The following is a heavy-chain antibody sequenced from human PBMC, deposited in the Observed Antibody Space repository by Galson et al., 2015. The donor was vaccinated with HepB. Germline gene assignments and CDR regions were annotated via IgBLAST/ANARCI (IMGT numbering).Heavy chain of an antibody. CDR1: GGSISSSNW. D-gene: IGHD3-22*01. Sequence: LTCAVSGGSISSSNWWSWVRQPPGKGLEWIGEIYHSGSTNYNPSLKSRVTISVDKSKNQFSLKLSSVTAADTAVYYCARPGGYDSSGYPPGWYFDLWGRGTLVTVSS. CDR3: ARPGGYDSSGYPPGWYFDL. V-gene: IGHV4-4*02. CDR2: IYHSGST. J-gene: IGHJ2*01.